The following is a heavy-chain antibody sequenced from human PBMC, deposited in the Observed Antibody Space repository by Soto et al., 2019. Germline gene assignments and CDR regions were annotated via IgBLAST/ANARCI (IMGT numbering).Heavy chain of an antibody. CDR1: GGTFSSYA. V-gene: IGHV1-69*13. CDR3: ARDGYCSGGSCYSYYYYGMDV. Sequence: GASVKVSCKASGGTFSSYAISWVRQAPGQGLEWMGGIIPIFGTANYAQKFQGRVTITADESTSTAYMELSSLRSEDTAVYYCARDGYCSGGSCYSYYYYGMDVWGQGTTVTVSS. D-gene: IGHD2-15*01. J-gene: IGHJ6*02. CDR2: IIPIFGTA.